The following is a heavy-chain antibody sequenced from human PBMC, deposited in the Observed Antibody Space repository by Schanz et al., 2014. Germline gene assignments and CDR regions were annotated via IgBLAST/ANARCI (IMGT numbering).Heavy chain of an antibody. CDR1: GFTFSDAW. CDR2: ISGSGGST. V-gene: IGHV3-23*04. D-gene: IGHD3-10*01. J-gene: IGHJ3*02. Sequence: EVQLVESGGGLVKPGGFLRLSCAASGFTFSDAWMSWVRQAPGKGLEWVSAISGSGGSTYYADSVKGRFTISRDNSKNTLYLQMNSLRAEDTAVYYCAKGRFRELSAFDIWGEGTMVTVSS. CDR3: AKGRFRELSAFDI.